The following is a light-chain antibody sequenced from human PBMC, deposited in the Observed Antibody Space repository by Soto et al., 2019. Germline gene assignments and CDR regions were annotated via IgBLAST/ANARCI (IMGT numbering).Light chain of an antibody. J-gene: IGKJ1*01. CDR3: QHYYNWPPWT. CDR1: QSFSSN. CDR2: GAS. Sequence: EIVMTQSPATLSVSPGERCTRSCRSRQSFSSNLAWYQQKPCQAPRLLIYGASTRATGIPARFIGSGSGTEFTLTISSLQSEDFAVYYCQHYYNWPPWTFGQGTKVDI. V-gene: IGKV3-15*01.